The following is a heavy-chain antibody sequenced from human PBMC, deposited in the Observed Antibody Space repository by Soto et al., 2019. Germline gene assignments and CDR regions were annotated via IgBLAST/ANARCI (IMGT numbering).Heavy chain of an antibody. V-gene: IGHV1-3*01. Sequence: QKFQGRVTITRDTSASTAYMELSSLRSEDTAVYYCARELSGFWSGYPLIYYGMDVWGQGTTVTVSS. D-gene: IGHD3-3*01. CDR3: ARELSGFWSGYPLIYYGMDV. J-gene: IGHJ6*02.